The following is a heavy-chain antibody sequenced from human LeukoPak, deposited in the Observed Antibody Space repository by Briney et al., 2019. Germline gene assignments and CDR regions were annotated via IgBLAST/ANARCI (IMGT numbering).Heavy chain of an antibody. CDR2: ISYDGSNK. V-gene: IGHV3-30-3*01. CDR1: GFTFSSYA. D-gene: IGHD2-2*01. J-gene: IGHJ4*02. Sequence: GGSLRLSCAASGFTFSSYAMHWVRQAPGKGLEWVAVISYDGSNKYYADSVKGRFTISRDNSKNTLYLQMNSLRAEDTAVYYCARDEFGTIDYWGQGTLVTVSS. CDR3: ARDEFGTIDY.